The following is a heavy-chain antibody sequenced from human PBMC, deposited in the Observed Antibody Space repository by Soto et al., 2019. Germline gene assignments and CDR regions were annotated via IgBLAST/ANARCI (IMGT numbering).Heavy chain of an antibody. Sequence: QVQLVQSGAELRKPGASVKVSCQAYGYRFSSYGVHWLRQAPGQGLEWMGWVDPNNWNRNYAQKFEDRLSMTTATSTNTIYMELKSLKSDDTAIYYCARDRLRGYDSSGFYSWGQGTLVTVSS. D-gene: IGHD3-22*01. J-gene: IGHJ4*02. CDR1: GYRFSSYG. CDR2: VDPNNWNR. V-gene: IGHV1-18*01. CDR3: ARDRLRGYDSSGFYS.